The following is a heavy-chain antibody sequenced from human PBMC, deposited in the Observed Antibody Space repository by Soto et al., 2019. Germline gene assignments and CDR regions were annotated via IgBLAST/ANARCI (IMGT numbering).Heavy chain of an antibody. V-gene: IGHV1-46*01. CDR2: INPSGGST. D-gene: IGHD5-18*01. CDR3: ARDVEIQLWSGPEGEFDY. Sequence: ASVNGSRQESGYTFTSDYMQWVRPAPGQGLEWIGIINPSGGSTRYAQKFQGRVTMTRATYTSTVYMELSSLGSEDADVYYCARDVEIQLWSGPEGEFDYWGQGTLVTVSS. CDR1: GYTFTSDY. J-gene: IGHJ4*02.